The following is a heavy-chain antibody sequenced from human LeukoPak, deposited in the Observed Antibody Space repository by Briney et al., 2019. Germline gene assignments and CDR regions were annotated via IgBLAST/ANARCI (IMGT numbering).Heavy chain of an antibody. D-gene: IGHD6-13*01. V-gene: IGHV4-59*01. J-gene: IGHJ4*02. CDR1: SVSISSYY. Sequence: SETLSLTCTVSSVSISSYYWSWIRQPPGKGLEWIGYIYYSGSTNYNPSLKSRVTISVDTSKNQFSLKLSSVTAADTAVYYCARTPLIAAAGTSYFDYWGQGTLVTVSS. CDR3: ARTPLIAAAGTSYFDY. CDR2: IYYSGST.